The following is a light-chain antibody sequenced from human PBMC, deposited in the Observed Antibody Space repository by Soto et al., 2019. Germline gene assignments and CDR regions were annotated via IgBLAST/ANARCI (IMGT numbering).Light chain of an antibody. Sequence: QPVLTQPPSASASLGASVTLTCTLSNSAYSDYKVDWYQQRPGKGPRFVMGGGTGGIMGSKGDGIPDRFSVLGSGLNRYLTIKNIQEEDESDYHCGADHGSGSNFVYVFGGGTKLTVL. CDR3: GADHGSGSNFVYV. V-gene: IGLV9-49*01. CDR1: NSAYSDYK. CDR2: GGTGGIMG. J-gene: IGLJ2*01.